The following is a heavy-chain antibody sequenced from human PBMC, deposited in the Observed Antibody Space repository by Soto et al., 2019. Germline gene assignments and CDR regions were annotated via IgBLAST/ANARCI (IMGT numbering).Heavy chain of an antibody. CDR3: ARAGWEHDY. CDR2: IIPIFGTA. CDR1: GGTFSSYA. V-gene: IGHV1-69*12. Sequence: QVQLVQSGAEVKKPGSSVKVSCKASGGTFSSYAISWVRQAPGQGLEWMGGIIPIFGTANYAQKFQGRGTITADESTSTAYREVRSLRSEDTAVYYCARAGWEHDYWGQGTLVTVSS. J-gene: IGHJ4*02. D-gene: IGHD6-19*01.